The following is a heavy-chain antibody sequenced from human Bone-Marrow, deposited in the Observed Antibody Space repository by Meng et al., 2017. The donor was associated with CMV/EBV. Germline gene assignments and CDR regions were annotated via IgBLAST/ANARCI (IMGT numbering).Heavy chain of an antibody. CDR2: ISGGST. CDR3: ARQIDEKYIVVVPAAIRGIDY. CDR1: GFTVSSNE. D-gene: IGHD2-2*02. V-gene: IGHV3-38-3*01. Sequence: GESLKISCAASGFTVSSNEMSGVRQAPGKGLEWVSPISGGSTYYADSRKGRFTISRDNSKNTLHLQMNSLRAEDTAVYYCARQIDEKYIVVVPAAIRGIDYWGQGTLVTVSS. J-gene: IGHJ4*02.